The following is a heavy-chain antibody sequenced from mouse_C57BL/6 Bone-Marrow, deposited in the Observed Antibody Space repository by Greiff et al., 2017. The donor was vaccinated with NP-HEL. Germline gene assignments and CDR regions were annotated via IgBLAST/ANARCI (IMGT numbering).Heavy chain of an antibody. V-gene: IGHV14-4*01. J-gene: IGHJ4*01. Sequence: DVKLQESGAELVRPGASVKLSCTASGFNIKDDYMHWVKQRPEQGLEWIGWIDPENGDTEYASKFQGKATITADTSSNTAYLQLSSLTSEDTAVYYCTIQLRLRGYYAMDYWGQGTSVTVSS. CDR1: GFNIKDDY. D-gene: IGHD3-2*02. CDR3: TIQLRLRGYYAMDY. CDR2: IDPENGDT.